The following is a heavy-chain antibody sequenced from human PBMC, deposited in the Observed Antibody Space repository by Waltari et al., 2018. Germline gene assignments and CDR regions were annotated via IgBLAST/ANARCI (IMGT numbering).Heavy chain of an antibody. V-gene: IGHV1-8*03. CDR2: MNPNSGNT. CDR1: GYTFTSYD. CDR3: ARLRLLDYYYYYGMDV. D-gene: IGHD2-8*02. Sequence: QVQLVQSGAEVKKPGASVKVSCKASGYTFTSYDINWVRQATGQGLEWMGWMNPNSGNTGYAQKFQGRVTITRNTSISTAYMELSSLRSEDTAVYYCARLRLLDYYYYYGMDVWGQGTTVTVSS. J-gene: IGHJ6*02.